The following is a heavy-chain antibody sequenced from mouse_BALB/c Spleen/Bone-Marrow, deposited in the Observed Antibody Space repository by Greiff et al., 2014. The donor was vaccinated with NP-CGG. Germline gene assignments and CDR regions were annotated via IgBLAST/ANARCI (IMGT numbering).Heavy chain of an antibody. CDR1: GYTFTSYV. CDR3: AREGVDYFDY. Sequence: LEESGPELVKPGASVKMSCKASGYTFTSYVIHWVKQKPGQGLEWIGYINPYNDATKFNERFKGKATLTSDKSSSTAYMVPSSLTSEDSAVYYCAREGVDYFDYWGQGTTLTVSS. CDR2: INPYNDAT. J-gene: IGHJ2*01. V-gene: IGHV1-14*01.